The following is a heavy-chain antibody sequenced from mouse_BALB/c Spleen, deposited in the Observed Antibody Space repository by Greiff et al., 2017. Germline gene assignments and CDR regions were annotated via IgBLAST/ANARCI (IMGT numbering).Heavy chain of an antibody. Sequence: QVQLQQSGAELARPGASVKMSCKASGYTFTSYTMHWVKQRPGQGLEWIGYINPSSGYTNYNQKFKDKATLTADKSSSTAYMQLSSLTSEDSAVYYCAREGITTRAWFAYWGQGTLVTVSA. V-gene: IGHV1-4*01. CDR2: INPSSGYT. J-gene: IGHJ3*01. D-gene: IGHD2-4*01. CDR3: AREGITTRAWFAY. CDR1: GYTFTSYT.